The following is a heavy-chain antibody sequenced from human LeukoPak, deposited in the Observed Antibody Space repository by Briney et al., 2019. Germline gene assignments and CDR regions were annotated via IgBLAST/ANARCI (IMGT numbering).Heavy chain of an antibody. CDR1: GGSISSSSYY. CDR3: ARHVNDFWSGYYTTFDY. Sequence: SETLSLTCTVSGGSISSSSYYWGWIRQPPGKGLEWIGSIYYSGSTYYNPSLKSRVTISVDTSKNQFSLKLSSVTAADTAVYYYARHVNDFWSGYYTTFDYWGQGTLVTVSS. V-gene: IGHV4-39*01. CDR2: IYYSGST. D-gene: IGHD3-3*01. J-gene: IGHJ4*02.